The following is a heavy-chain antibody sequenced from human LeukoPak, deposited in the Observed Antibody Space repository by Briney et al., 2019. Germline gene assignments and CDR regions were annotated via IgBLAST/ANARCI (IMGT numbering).Heavy chain of an antibody. CDR2: IWSDESQK. J-gene: IGHJ3*02. D-gene: IGHD6-13*01. CDR1: GFAFSSYG. CDR3: ASAAGAFDM. Sequence: GGSLRLSCAASGFAFSSYGMQWIGQAPAKGLEWVAVIWSDESQKYYADSMKGRFTISRDNSKNMLYLQMNSLRVEDTAVYYCASAAGAFDMWGQGTLVTVSS. V-gene: IGHV3-33*01.